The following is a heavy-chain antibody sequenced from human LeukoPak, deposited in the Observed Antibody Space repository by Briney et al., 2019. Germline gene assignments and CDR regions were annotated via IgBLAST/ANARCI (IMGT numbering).Heavy chain of an antibody. J-gene: IGHJ5*02. V-gene: IGHV3-7*01. CDR2: IKQDGSVQ. CDR3: TRLQIAVAGPNWFDP. Sequence: GGSLRLSCAAAKFTFSSYWMSWVRQAPGKGLEWVANIKQDGSVQFYMDSLKGRFSVSRDNAKNSLYLQMNGLRVEDTAVYYCTRLQIAVAGPNWFDPWGQGTLVTVSS. CDR1: KFTFSSYW. D-gene: IGHD6-19*01.